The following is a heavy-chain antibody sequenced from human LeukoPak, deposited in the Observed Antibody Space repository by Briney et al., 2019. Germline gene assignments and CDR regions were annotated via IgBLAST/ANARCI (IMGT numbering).Heavy chain of an antibody. CDR3: AREGHRSLDLDC. V-gene: IGHV3-30*03. J-gene: IGHJ4*02. Sequence: GRSLRLSCAASGFTFSSYGMHWVRQAPGKRLEWVAVFSYDGFNKYYADSVKGRFTISRDNSKNTLYLQMNSLRDEDTAVYCCAREGHRSLDLDCWGQGTLVTVSS. D-gene: IGHD1-14*01. CDR1: GFTFSSYG. CDR2: FSYDGFNK.